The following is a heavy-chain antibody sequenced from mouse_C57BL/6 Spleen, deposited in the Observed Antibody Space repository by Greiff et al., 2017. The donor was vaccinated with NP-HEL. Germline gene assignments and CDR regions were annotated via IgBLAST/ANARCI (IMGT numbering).Heavy chain of an antibody. D-gene: IGHD3-1*01. CDR3: ASDGGLRGY. J-gene: IGHJ2*01. Sequence: EVQRVESGGGLVKPGGSLKLSCAASGFTFSSYAMSWVRQTPEKRLEWVATISDGGSYTYYPDNVKGRFTISRDNAKNNLYLQMSHLKSEDTAMYYCASDGGLRGYWGQGTTLTVSS. V-gene: IGHV5-4*01. CDR1: GFTFSSYA. CDR2: ISDGGSYT.